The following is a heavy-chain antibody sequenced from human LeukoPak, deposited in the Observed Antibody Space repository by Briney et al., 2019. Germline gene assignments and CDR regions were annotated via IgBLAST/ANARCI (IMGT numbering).Heavy chain of an antibody. CDR3: ASAGSHYDSSGYMSFDY. J-gene: IGHJ4*02. CDR2: ISSSGITI. D-gene: IGHD3-22*01. V-gene: IGHV3-11*01. CDR1: GFTFSDYY. Sequence: GGSLRLSCAASGFTFSDYYMSWIRQAPGKGLEWVSYISSSGITIYYADSVKGRFTISRDNAKNSLYLQMNSLRAEDTAVYYCASAGSHYDSSGYMSFDYWGQGTLVTVSS.